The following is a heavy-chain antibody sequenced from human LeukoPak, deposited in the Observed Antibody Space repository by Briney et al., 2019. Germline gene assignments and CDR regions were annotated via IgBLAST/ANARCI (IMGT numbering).Heavy chain of an antibody. CDR1: GGSISSSSYY. V-gene: IGHV4-39*01. CDR3: ASSYSYGPLVY. Sequence: SETLSLTCTVSGGSISSSSYYWGWIRQPPGKGLEWIGSIYYSGSTYYNPSLKSRVTISVDTSKNQFSLKLSSVTAADTAVYYCASSYSYGPLVYWGQGTLVTVSS. CDR2: IYYSGST. J-gene: IGHJ4*02. D-gene: IGHD5-18*01.